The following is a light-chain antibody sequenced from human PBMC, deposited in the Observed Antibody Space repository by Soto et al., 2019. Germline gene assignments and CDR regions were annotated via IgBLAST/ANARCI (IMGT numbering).Light chain of an antibody. J-gene: IGKJ2*01. CDR2: DAS. V-gene: IGKV3-11*01. CDR1: QSVSSY. Sequence: EIVLTQSPATLSLSPGERATLSCRASQSVSSYLAWYQQKPGQAPRLLIYDASNRATGIPARFSGSGSGTDFTLTISRLEPEDFAFYYCQQRSNWPSFGQGTKLEIK. CDR3: QQRSNWPS.